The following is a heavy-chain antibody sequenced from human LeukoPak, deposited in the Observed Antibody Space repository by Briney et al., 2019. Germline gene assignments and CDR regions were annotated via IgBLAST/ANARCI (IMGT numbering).Heavy chain of an antibody. Sequence: SETLSLACTVSGGSISSYYWSWIRQPAGKGLEWIGHIYSSGSTNYNPSLKSRVTMSVDTSKNQFSLKLSSVTAADTAVYYCARDDLYSHYGSGAMDVWGKGTTVTVSS. D-gene: IGHD3-10*01. V-gene: IGHV4-4*07. CDR1: GGSISSYY. J-gene: IGHJ6*03. CDR3: ARDDLYSHYGSGAMDV. CDR2: IYSSGST.